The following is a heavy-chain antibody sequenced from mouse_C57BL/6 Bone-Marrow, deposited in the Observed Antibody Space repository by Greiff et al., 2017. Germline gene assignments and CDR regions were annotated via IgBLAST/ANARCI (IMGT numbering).Heavy chain of an antibody. J-gene: IGHJ2*01. D-gene: IGHD4-1*01. CDR3: AREDYWDGEGFDD. Sequence: QVQLQQPGAESGMPGVSAKLSGKASGPTFTSPWLHWVKQRPGQGLEWIGEMDPLDMYTNYNGKFKGKSTLTVDKSSRTAYRQLSSLTSEDSAVYYCAREDYWDGEGFDDWGQGTTLT. CDR1: GPTFTSPW. CDR2: MDPLDMYT. V-gene: IGHV1-69*01.